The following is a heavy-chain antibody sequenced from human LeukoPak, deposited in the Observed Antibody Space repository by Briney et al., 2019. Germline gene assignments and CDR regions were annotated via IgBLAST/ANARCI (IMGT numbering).Heavy chain of an antibody. CDR1: GGSFSGYY. CDR2: INHSGST. J-gene: IGHJ4*02. V-gene: IGHV4-34*01. CDR3: ARKSGYYDSSGYYHHFDY. Sequence: SETLSLTCAVYGGSFSGYYWSWIRQPPGKGLEWIGEINHSGSTNYNPSLKSRDTISVDTSKNQFSLKLSSVTAADTAVYYCARKSGYYDSSGYYHHFDYWGQGTLVTVSS. D-gene: IGHD3-22*01.